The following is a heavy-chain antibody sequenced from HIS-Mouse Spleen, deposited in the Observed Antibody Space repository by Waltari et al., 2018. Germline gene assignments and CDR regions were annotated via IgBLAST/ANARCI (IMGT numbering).Heavy chain of an antibody. J-gene: IGHJ4*02. V-gene: IGHV3-30*18. CDR1: GFPFRLYG. CDR3: AKDKHHAFDY. CDR2: ISYDGSNK. Sequence: QVQLVESGGGLVQPGRSLRLSCAASGFPFRLYGMHWVRQAPGKGLEWVAVISYDGSNKYYADSVKGRFTISRDNSKNTLYLQMNSLRAEDTAVYYCAKDKHHAFDYWGQGTLVTVSS.